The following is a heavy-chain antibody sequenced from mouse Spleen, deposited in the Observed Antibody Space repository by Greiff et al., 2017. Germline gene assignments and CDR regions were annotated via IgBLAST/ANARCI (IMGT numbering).Heavy chain of an antibody. J-gene: IGHJ2*01. CDR3: ARVGFDY. CDR2: ISSGGSYT. V-gene: IGHV5-6*01. Sequence: EVMLVESGGDLVKPGGSLKLSCAASGFTFSSYGMSWVRQTPDKRLEWVATISSGGSYTYYPDSVKGRFTISRDNAKNTLYLQMSSLKSEDTAMYYCARVGFDYWGQGTTLTVSS. CDR1: GFTFSSYG.